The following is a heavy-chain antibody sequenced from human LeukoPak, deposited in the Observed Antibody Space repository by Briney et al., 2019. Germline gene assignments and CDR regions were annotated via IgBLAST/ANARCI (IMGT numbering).Heavy chain of an antibody. CDR3: ARSPDILTGENFDY. CDR2: INPNSGAT. CDR1: GYTFSGYY. Sequence: GASVTVSCKASGYTFSGYYMHWVRQAPGQGLEWMGWINPNSGATSYAQKFQGRVTMTRDTSISTAYMELSSLRSDDTAVYYCARSPDILTGENFDYWGQGTLVTVSS. D-gene: IGHD3-9*01. V-gene: IGHV1-2*02. J-gene: IGHJ4*02.